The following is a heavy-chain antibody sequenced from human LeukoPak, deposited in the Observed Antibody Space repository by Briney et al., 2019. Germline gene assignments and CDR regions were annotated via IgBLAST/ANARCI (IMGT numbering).Heavy chain of an antibody. V-gene: IGHV3-7*05. J-gene: IGHJ4*02. Sequence: PGGSLRLSCAVSGFTFSSYCMSWVCQAPGKGLEWVANIKQDGSEKYYVDSVKGRFTISRDNAKNSLYLQMNSLRAEDTAVYFCAREVGSITMVRGVPYYFDYWGQGTLVTVSS. CDR2: IKQDGSEK. CDR3: AREVGSITMVRGVPYYFDY. CDR1: GFTFSSYC. D-gene: IGHD3-10*01.